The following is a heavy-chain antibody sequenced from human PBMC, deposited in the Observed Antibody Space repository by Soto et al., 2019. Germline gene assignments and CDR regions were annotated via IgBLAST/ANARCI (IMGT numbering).Heavy chain of an antibody. J-gene: IGHJ4*02. Sequence: QVQLVQSGAEVKKPGASVKLYCKASGYTFTSYAIHWVRQAPGQSLEWMGWVSAGNGNTKYSQKFQGRFTMSRDTAASTAYMELSSLTSEDTAVYFCARDLRWQWLGEYWGKGTLVTVGS. CDR1: GYTFTSYA. D-gene: IGHD6-19*01. CDR2: VSAGNGNT. V-gene: IGHV1-3*01. CDR3: ARDLRWQWLGEY.